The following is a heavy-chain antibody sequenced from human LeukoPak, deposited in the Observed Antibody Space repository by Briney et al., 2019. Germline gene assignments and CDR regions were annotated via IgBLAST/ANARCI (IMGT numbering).Heavy chain of an antibody. CDR2: IYHSGST. CDR3: ARGGAARLHYQN. D-gene: IGHD6-6*01. Sequence: PSETLSLTCTVSGGSISTYYWNWIRQPPGKGLEWIGYIYHSGSTNYNPSLQSRVTISVDTSKNQFSLNLNSVTAADTAVYYCARGGAARLHYQNWGQGTLVTVSS. V-gene: IGHV4-59*01. CDR1: GGSISTYY. J-gene: IGHJ1*01.